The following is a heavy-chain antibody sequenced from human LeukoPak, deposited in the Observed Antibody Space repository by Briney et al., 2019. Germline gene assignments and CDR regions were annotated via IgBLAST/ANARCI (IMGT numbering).Heavy chain of an antibody. J-gene: IGHJ4*02. D-gene: IGHD1/OR15-1a*01. CDR1: GYTFTGYY. Sequence: GASVKVSCKASGYTFTGYYMHWVRQAPGQGLEWMGWINPSSGGTNYAQKFQGRVTMTRDTSISTAYMELSRLRSDDTAVYYCAIIGRTRFVDYWGQGTLVTVSS. CDR3: AIIGRTRFVDY. CDR2: INPSSGGT. V-gene: IGHV1-2*02.